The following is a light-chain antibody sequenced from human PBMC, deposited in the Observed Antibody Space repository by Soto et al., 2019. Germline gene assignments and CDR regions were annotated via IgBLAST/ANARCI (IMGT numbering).Light chain of an antibody. CDR3: ATWDDSLNGVL. V-gene: IGLV1-44*01. J-gene: IGLJ2*01. CDR1: SSNIGSNT. CDR2: GNH. Sequence: QSVLTQPPSASGTPGQRVTISCSESSSNIGSNTVNWYQQLPGTAPKLLIYGNHQRPSGVPDRFSGSKSGTSASLAISGLQSEDEADYYCATWDDSLNGVLFGGGTKLTVL.